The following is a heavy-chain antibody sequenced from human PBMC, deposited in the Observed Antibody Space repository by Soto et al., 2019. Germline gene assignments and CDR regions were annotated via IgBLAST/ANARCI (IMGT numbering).Heavy chain of an antibody. CDR1: GFTFSNYW. V-gene: IGHV3-74*01. CDR3: VRDSHGDY. Sequence: EVQLVESGGGLVQPGGSLRLSCAGSGFTFSNYWMHWVRQAPGKGLEWVSRIDHDGPTDYADSVRGRFAIPRDNAENTLYLQMNRLRPEYTALYYCVRDSHGDYWGQGTLVTGSS. J-gene: IGHJ4*02. CDR2: IDHDGPT.